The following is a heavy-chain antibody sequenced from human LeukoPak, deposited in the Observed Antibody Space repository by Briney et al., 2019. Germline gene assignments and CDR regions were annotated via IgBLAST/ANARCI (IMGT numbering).Heavy chain of an antibody. V-gene: IGHV4-34*01. CDR1: GGSFSGYY. Sequence: SETLSLTCAVYGGSFSGYYWTWIRQPPGKGLEWIGEIKHSGSINYNPSLKSRVTIPVDTSKNQFSLKLSSVTAADTAVYYCARHRRDGSPTQDWGQGILVTVSS. CDR2: IKHSGSI. D-gene: IGHD5-24*01. J-gene: IGHJ4*02. CDR3: ARHRRDGSPTQD.